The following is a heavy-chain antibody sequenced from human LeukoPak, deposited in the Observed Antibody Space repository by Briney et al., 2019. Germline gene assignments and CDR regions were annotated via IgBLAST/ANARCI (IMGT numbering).Heavy chain of an antibody. D-gene: IGHD3-22*01. Sequence: PSETLSLTCTVSGRSVSSYYSSWIRQPPGKGLEWIGYIYYSGRTNYNPSLKSRVTISVDTSKNQFSLKLSSVTAADTGVYFRARSMSLYYYDSSGSGSWFDPWGQGTVVTVSS. J-gene: IGHJ5*02. CDR1: GRSVSSYY. CDR2: IYYSGRT. CDR3: ARSMSLYYYDSSGSGSWFDP. V-gene: IGHV4-59*02.